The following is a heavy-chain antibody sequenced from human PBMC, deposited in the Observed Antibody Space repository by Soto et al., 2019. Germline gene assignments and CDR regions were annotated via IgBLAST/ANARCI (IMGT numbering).Heavy chain of an antibody. CDR2: ITTGNDYI. J-gene: IGHJ5*01. CDR1: GFTLSSFS. Sequence: GGSLRLSCVASGFTLSSFSMSWVRQTPGKGLEWVSSITTGNDYISYADSVKGRFTISRDNAKNSLFLQMNSLRAEDTALYFCARDSYSSLFDSWGQGTLVTVSS. V-gene: IGHV3-21*01. D-gene: IGHD6-19*01. CDR3: ARDSYSSLFDS.